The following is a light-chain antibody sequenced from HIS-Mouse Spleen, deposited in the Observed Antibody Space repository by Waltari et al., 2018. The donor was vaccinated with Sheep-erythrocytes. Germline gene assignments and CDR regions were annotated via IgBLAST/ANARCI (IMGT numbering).Light chain of an antibody. V-gene: IGLV2-23*01. Sequence: QSALTQPASVSASPGQSITISRTVTSSDVGSYKLVSCYQQHPGKAPKLMIYEGSKRPSGVSNRFSGSKSGNTASLTISGLQAEDEADYYCCSYAGSSTPWVFGGGTKLTVL. CDR1: SSDVGSYKL. J-gene: IGLJ3*02. CDR3: CSYAGSSTPWV. CDR2: EGS.